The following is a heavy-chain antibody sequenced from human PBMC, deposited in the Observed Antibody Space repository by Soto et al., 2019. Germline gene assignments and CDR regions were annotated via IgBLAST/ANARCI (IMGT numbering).Heavy chain of an antibody. CDR2: ISSSGSTI. CDR1: GFTFISYE. D-gene: IGHD3-22*01. V-gene: IGHV3-48*03. CDR3: AREEYYYDSSGSYYFDC. J-gene: IGHJ4*02. Sequence: PGGSLRLSCAASGFTFISYEMNWVRQAPGKGLEWVSYISSSGSTIYYADSVKGRFTISRDNAKNSLYLQMNSLRAEDTAVYYCAREEYYYDSSGSYYFDCWGQGTLVTVSS.